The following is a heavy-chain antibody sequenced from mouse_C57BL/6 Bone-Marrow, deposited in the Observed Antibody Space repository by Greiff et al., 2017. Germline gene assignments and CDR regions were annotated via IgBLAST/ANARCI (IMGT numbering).Heavy chain of an antibody. J-gene: IGHJ4*01. V-gene: IGHV1-18*01. Sequence: VQLQQSGPELVKPGASVKLSCKASGYTFTDYNMDWVKQSHGKSLEWIGDINPNNGGTIYNQKFKGQDTLTVDTSSSTAYMELRSLTSEDTAVYYCARWAGSSPLCAMDDWGQGTSVTVAS. D-gene: IGHD1-1*01. CDR1: GYTFTDYN. CDR3: ARWAGSSPLCAMDD. CDR2: INPNNGGT.